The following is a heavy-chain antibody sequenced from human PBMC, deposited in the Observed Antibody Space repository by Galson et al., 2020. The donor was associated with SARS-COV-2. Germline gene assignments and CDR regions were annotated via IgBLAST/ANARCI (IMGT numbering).Heavy chain of an antibody. CDR1: GLTFSNTE. CDR3: ATGDVWFES. Sequence: GGSLRLSCAASGLTFSNTEMNWVRQAPGQGLEWLSYISMSGITIYYADSVKGRFTISRDNAENSLYLQMNSLRAEDTGIYYCATGDVWFESWGQGTLVTVSS. J-gene: IGHJ5*01. CDR2: ISMSGITI. V-gene: IGHV3-48*03. D-gene: IGHD7-27*01.